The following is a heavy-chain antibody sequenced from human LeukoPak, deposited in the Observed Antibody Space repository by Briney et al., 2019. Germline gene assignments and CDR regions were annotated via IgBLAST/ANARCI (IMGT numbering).Heavy chain of an antibody. D-gene: IGHD3-9*01. CDR1: GYTLTELS. J-gene: IGHJ3*02. Sequence: ASVKVSCKVSGYTLTELSMHWVRQAPGKGLEWMGGFDPEDGETIYAQKFQGRVTMTEDTSTDTAYMELSSLRSEDTAVYYCATQSRFVCDILTGYMGGAFDIWGQGTMVTVSS. CDR2: FDPEDGET. CDR3: ATQSRFVCDILTGYMGGAFDI. V-gene: IGHV1-24*01.